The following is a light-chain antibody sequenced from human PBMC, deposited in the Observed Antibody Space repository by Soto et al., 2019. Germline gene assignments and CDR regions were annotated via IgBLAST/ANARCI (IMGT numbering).Light chain of an antibody. CDR2: AAS. CDR1: QSIYNY. V-gene: IGKV1-39*01. J-gene: IGKJ1*01. CDR3: QQSYSTPRT. Sequence: DIQMTQSPSSLSASVGDRVTITCRASQSIYNYVNWYQQKPGKAPQLLIFAASSLQSGVPSRFSGSESGTDFTLTISSLQPEDFATYYCQQSYSTPRTFGQGTKVEIK.